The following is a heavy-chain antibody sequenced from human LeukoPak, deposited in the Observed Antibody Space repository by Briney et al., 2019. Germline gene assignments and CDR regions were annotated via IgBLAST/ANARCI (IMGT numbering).Heavy chain of an antibody. CDR2: ISSNSTYI. D-gene: IGHD3-16*02. Sequence: PGGSLRLSCAASGFTFNMYIMNWVRQAPGKGLEWVSSISSNSTYIYYADSVKGRFTISRDNAKNSLYLQMNSLRAEDTAVYYCARDPYNYVWGSYRYTSQPFDYWGQGTLVTVSS. J-gene: IGHJ4*02. V-gene: IGHV3-21*06. CDR3: ARDPYNYVWGSYRYTSQPFDY. CDR1: GFTFNMYI.